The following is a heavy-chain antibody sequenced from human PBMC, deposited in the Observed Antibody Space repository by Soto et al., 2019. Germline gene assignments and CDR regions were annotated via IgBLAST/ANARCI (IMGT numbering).Heavy chain of an antibody. CDR1: DGSFSGYY. V-gene: IGHV4-34*01. CDR2: INHSGST. Sequence: PSETLSLTCAVYDGSFSGYYWSWIRQPPGKGLEWIGEINHSGSTNYNPSLKSRVTISVDTSKNQLSLKLSSVTAADTAVYYCARVGALGSSSCFDYWGQGTLVTVSS. CDR3: ARVGALGSSSCFDY. J-gene: IGHJ4*02. D-gene: IGHD6-13*01.